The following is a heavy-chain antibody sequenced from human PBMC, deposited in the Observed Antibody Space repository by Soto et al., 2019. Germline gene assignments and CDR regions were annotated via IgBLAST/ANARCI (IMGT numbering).Heavy chain of an antibody. D-gene: IGHD2-21*02. Sequence: EVQLLESGGGLVHPGGSLRLSCAASGFTFSNYVMNWVRQAPGKGLEWVSVISGSGGSAFYADSVQGRFTISRDNSKNTRYLQRNSLRAEDTAIYYCVKEGSDWYSRGSFDFWGRGTMVTVSS. CDR1: GFTFSNYV. V-gene: IGHV3-23*01. J-gene: IGHJ3*01. CDR3: VKEGSDWYSRGSFDF. CDR2: ISGSGGSA.